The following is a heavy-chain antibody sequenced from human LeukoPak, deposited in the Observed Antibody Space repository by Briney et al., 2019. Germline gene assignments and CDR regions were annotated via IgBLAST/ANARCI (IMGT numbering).Heavy chain of an antibody. V-gene: IGHV3-30-3*01. CDR1: GFTFSDYA. Sequence: GGSLRLSCSASGFTFSDYAMDWVRQAPGKGLECVAVISSDVYDGTTEYYADSVKGRFTISRDNSKNTLYLQMNSLRAEDTAVYYCAKDWGYSGNDWEYWGQGTLVTVSS. J-gene: IGHJ4*02. CDR2: ISSDVYDGTTE. D-gene: IGHD5-12*01. CDR3: AKDWGYSGNDWEY.